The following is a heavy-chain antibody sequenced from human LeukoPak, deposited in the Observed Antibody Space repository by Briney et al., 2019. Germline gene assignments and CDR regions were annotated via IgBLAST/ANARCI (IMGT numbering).Heavy chain of an antibody. V-gene: IGHV3-21*01. D-gene: IGHD5-12*01. CDR3: ARVLGGGYGFGEVDY. CDR2: ISSSSSYI. CDR1: GFTFSSYS. Sequence: GGSLRLSCAASGFTFSSYSMNWVRQAPGKGLEWVSSISSSSSYIYYADSVKGRFTISRDNAKNSLYLQMNSLRAEDTAVYYCARVLGGGYGFGEVDYWGQGTLVTVSS. J-gene: IGHJ4*02.